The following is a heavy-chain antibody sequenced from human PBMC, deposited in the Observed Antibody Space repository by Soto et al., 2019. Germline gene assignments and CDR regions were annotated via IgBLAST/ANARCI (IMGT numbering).Heavy chain of an antibody. CDR2: ISGSGGST. V-gene: IGHV3-23*01. CDR3: AKDPPYYYDSSGYYKY. Sequence: PGGSLRLSCAASGFTFSSYAMSWVRQAPGKGLEWVSAISGSGGSTYYADSVKGRFTISRDNSKNTLYLQMNSLRAEDTAVYYCAKDPPYYYDSSGYYKYWGQGTLVTVSS. J-gene: IGHJ4*02. D-gene: IGHD3-22*01. CDR1: GFTFSSYA.